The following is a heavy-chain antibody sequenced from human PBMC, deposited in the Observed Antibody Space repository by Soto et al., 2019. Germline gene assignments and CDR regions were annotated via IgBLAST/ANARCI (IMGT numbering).Heavy chain of an antibody. Sequence: SETLSLTCTVSGGSISSYYWSWIRQPPGKGLEWIGYIYYSGSTNYNPPLKSRVTISVDASKNQFSLKLSSVTAADTAVYYCARGYCSGGTCYSRFFDYWGQGTLVTVSS. CDR2: IYYSGST. J-gene: IGHJ4*02. V-gene: IGHV4-59*08. CDR1: GGSISSYY. D-gene: IGHD2-15*01. CDR3: ARGYCSGGTCYSRFFDY.